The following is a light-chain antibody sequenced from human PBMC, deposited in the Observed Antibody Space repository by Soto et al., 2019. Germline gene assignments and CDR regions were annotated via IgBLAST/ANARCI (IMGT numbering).Light chain of an antibody. CDR1: QSVGTR. CDR3: QHYQSGHPIT. Sequence: EILLTQSAYTLSLSPGERATLSCWAAQSVGTRLAWYQHKTGQAPRLLISGASSRATGIPDRFTGSGSETSFTLTISRLEPQDFALYYCQHYQSGHPITFGQGTRLEIK. CDR2: GAS. V-gene: IGKV3-20*01. J-gene: IGKJ5*01.